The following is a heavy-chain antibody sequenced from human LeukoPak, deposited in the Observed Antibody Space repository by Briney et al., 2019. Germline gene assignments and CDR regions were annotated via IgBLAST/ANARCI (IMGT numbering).Heavy chain of an antibody. CDR3: ARPTIFGVVIPPYYYYMDV. CDR1: GFTFSGYA. J-gene: IGHJ6*03. Sequence: PGGSLRLSCAASGFTFSGYAMTWVRQAPGKGLEWVSAISGSGDITYYADSVKGRFTISRDNAKNSLYLQMNSLRAEDTAVYYCARPTIFGVVIPPYYYYMDVWGKGTTVTVSS. D-gene: IGHD3-3*01. V-gene: IGHV3-23*01. CDR2: ISGSGDIT.